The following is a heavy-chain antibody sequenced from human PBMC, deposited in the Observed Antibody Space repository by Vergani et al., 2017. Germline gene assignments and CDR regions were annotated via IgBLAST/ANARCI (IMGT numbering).Heavy chain of an antibody. J-gene: IGHJ6*03. V-gene: IGHV1-24*01. CDR1: GYTLTELS. Sequence: QVQLVQSGAEVKKPGSSVKVSCKVSGYTLTELSMHWVRQAPGKGLEWMGGFDPEDGETIYAQKFQGRVTMTRDTSISTAYMELSSLRSEDTAVYYCARGVRWYLIYYYYMDVWGKGP. CDR2: FDPEDGET. D-gene: IGHD4-23*01. CDR3: ARGVRWYLIYYYYMDV.